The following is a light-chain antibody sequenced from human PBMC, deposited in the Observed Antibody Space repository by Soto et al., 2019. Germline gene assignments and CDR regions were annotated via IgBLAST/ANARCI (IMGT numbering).Light chain of an antibody. J-gene: IGLJ2*01. V-gene: IGLV3-25*02. CDR1: ALPKQY. CDR3: QSADSSGPYVV. CDR2: KGN. Sequence: SYELTQPPSMSVSPGQTARISCSGDALPKQYAYWYQQKSGQAPVLVIYKGNERPSGIPERFSGSSSGTTVTLTISGVQAEDEADYYCQSADSSGPYVVFGGGTQLTVL.